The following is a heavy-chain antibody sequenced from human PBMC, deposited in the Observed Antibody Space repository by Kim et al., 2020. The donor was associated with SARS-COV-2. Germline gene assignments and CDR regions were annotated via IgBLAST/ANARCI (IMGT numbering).Heavy chain of an antibody. V-gene: IGHV6-1*01. CDR3: ARDTPGQKAFDI. Sequence: SQTLSLTCGISGDSVSSNSAAWNWIRQSPSRGLEWLGRQNYGPKWKNNYEVSVKSRITINPDTSKNQFSFQLNPVTLGDTAVYYCARDTPGQKAFDIWGQGTMVTVSS. CDR2: QNYGPKWKN. CDR1: GDSVSSNSAA. J-gene: IGHJ3*02.